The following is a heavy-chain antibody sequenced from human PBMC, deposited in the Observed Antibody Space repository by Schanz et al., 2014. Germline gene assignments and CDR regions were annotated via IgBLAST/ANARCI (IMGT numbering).Heavy chain of an antibody. CDR3: ARDRRFFDRDDLYYFDS. CDR1: GYTFTSYG. CDR2: ISVYNHNK. D-gene: IGHD3-3*01. J-gene: IGHJ4*02. Sequence: QVHLVQSGAEVKRPGASVKVSCKASGYTFTSYGISWVRQAPGQGLEWMGWISVYNHNKEYDQKVQGRVTMTTDTSTSTAYMALTDLRSDDTAVYYCARDRRFFDRDDLYYFDSWGQGTLVTVSS. V-gene: IGHV1-18*01.